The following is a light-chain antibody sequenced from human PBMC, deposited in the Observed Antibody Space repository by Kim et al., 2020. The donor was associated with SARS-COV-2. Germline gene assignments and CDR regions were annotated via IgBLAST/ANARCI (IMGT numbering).Light chain of an antibody. CDR3: QQYYTYST. V-gene: IGKV1-5*01. J-gene: IGKJ1*01. Sequence: DIQMTQSPSTLSASVGDRVTITCRASQSVRSWLAWYQQKPGKAPKLLIFDASSLESGVPSRFSGSGSGTEFTLTISSLQPDDFATYYCQQYYTYSTFGQGTKVDIK. CDR1: QSVRSW. CDR2: DAS.